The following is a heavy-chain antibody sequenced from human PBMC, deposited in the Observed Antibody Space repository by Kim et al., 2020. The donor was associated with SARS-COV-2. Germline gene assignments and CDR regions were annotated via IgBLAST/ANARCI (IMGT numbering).Heavy chain of an antibody. Sequence: TSYADSVKGRFTISRDNAKNTLYLQMNSLRAEDTAVYYCASYSSGWYVDYWGQGTLVTVSS. CDR3: ASYSSGWYVDY. J-gene: IGHJ4*02. V-gene: IGHV3-74*01. CDR2: T. D-gene: IGHD6-19*01.